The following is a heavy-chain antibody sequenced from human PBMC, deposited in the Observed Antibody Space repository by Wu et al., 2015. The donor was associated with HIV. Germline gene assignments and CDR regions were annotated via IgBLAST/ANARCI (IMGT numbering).Heavy chain of an antibody. J-gene: IGHJ3*02. V-gene: IGHV4-38-2*01. D-gene: IGHD3-22*01. CDR1: GYSISSGYY. CDR2: IYHSGST. CDR3: ARGDSSGSPAAFDI. Sequence: QVQLQESGPGLVKPSETLSLTCAVSGYSISSGYYWGWIRQPPGKGLEWIGSIYHSGSTYYNPSLKSRVTISVDTSKNQFSLKLSSVTAADTAVYYCARGDSSGSPAAFDIWGQGTMVTVSS.